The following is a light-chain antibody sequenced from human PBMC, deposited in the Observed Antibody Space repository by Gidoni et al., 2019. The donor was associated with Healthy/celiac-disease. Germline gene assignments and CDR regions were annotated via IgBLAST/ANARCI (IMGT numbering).Light chain of an antibody. CDR2: EGS. V-gene: IGLV2-23*01. CDR3: CSYAGSSTLV. Sequence: QSALTQPASVSGSTGQSLPISCTGTSRDVGSYNLVSWYQQHPGKAPKLMIYEGSKRPSGVSNRFSGSKSGNTASLTISGLQAEDEADYYCCSYAGSSTLVFGGGTKLTVL. J-gene: IGLJ2*01. CDR1: SRDVGSYNL.